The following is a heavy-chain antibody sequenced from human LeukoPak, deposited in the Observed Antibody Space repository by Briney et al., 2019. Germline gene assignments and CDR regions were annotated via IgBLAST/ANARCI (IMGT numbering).Heavy chain of an antibody. CDR2: ISSSVGNI. J-gene: IGHJ5*02. Sequence: GCPRLSSAPSGVTLTSYKVNSVCQAPRKRLERVSYISSSVGNIYYTDTVKGRFTISRDNAKNTLYLQITSLRAEDTAAYYCARSDGDYGERLSGQNWFDPWGQGTLVTVSS. CDR3: ARSDGDYGERLSGQNWFDP. D-gene: IGHD4-17*01. V-gene: IGHV3-48*03. CDR1: GVTLTSYK.